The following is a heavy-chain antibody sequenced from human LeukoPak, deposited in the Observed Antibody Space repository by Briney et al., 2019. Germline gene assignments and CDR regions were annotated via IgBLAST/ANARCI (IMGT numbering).Heavy chain of an antibody. CDR1: GFTVSSNY. CDR2: IYRGGST. CDR3: ARDLGTGWDIFDY. J-gene: IGHJ4*02. D-gene: IGHD6-19*01. Sequence: RGGSLRLSCAASGFTVSSNYMSWVRQAPGKGLEWVSVIYRGGSTYYADSVKGRFTISRDNSKNTLYLQMNSLRAEDTAVYYCARDLGTGWDIFDYWGQGTVDSVCS. V-gene: IGHV3-53*01.